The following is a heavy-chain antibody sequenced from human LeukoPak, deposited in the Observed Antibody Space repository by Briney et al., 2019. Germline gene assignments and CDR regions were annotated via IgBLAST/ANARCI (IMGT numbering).Heavy chain of an antibody. CDR2: ISSSGSTI. D-gene: IGHD2/OR15-2a*01. CDR3: ARVNIPYYFDY. V-gene: IGHV3-48*03. Sequence: PGGSLRLSCAASGFTFSSYEMNWVREAPGKGLEWVSYISSSGSTIYYADSVKVRFTISRDNAKNSLYLQMNSLRAEDTAVYYCARVNIPYYFDYWGQGTLVTVSS. CDR1: GFTFSSYE. J-gene: IGHJ4*02.